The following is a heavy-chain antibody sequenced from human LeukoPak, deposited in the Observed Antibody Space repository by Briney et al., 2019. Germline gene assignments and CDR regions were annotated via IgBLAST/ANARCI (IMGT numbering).Heavy chain of an antibody. CDR1: GFIFSSYW. J-gene: IGHJ4*02. D-gene: IGHD2-2*01. Sequence: GSLRLSCAASGFIFSSYWMHWVRQAPGKGLVWVSRINSDGSGTSYADSAKGRFTISRDNAKNTLYLQMNSLRAEDTAVYYCARRVVVPAAPYYFDYWGQGTLVTVSS. V-gene: IGHV3-74*01. CDR3: ARRVVVPAAPYYFDY. CDR2: INSDGSGT.